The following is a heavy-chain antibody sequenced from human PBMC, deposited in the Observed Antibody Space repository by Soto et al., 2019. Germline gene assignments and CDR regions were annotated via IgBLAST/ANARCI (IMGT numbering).Heavy chain of an antibody. CDR1: GFTFTSYA. V-gene: IGHV3-23*01. J-gene: IGHJ4*02. Sequence: GGSLSLSCAASGFTFTSYAMSCVRQAPGKGLEWVSTISGSGGSTNYADSVKGRFTISRDNSKTTLYMQMSSLRAEDQAVYYCAKNILFDYWGQGTLVTVSS. CDR3: AKNILFDY. CDR2: ISGSGGST.